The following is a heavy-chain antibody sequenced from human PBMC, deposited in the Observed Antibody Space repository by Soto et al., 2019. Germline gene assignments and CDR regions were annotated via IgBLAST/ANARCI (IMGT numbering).Heavy chain of an antibody. CDR1: GYTFTTYY. V-gene: IGHV1-46*01. D-gene: IGHD3-16*01. Sequence: ASVKVSCKASGYTFTTYYMHWVRQAPGQGLEWMGIINPIGGSTTYTQRFQGRVTMTRDTSTSTVYMELSSLRSEDTAIYYCARVAAGGAFDIWGQGXMVTV. CDR2: INPIGGST. J-gene: IGHJ3*02. CDR3: ARVAAGGAFDI.